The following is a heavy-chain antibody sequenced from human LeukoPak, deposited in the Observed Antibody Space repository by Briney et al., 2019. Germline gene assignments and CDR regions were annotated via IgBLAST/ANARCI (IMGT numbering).Heavy chain of an antibody. CDR2: IYSGGST. J-gene: IGHJ4*02. D-gene: IGHD4-11*01. CDR3: ARVRDSNWFDY. V-gene: IGHV3-53*01. CDR1: GFTVGSDH. Sequence: GGSLRLSCAASGFTVGSDHMSRVRQAPGKGLEWVSVIYSGGSTYYADSVKGRFTISRDNSKNTLYLQMNSLRAEDTALYYCARVRDSNWFDYWGQGTLVTVSS.